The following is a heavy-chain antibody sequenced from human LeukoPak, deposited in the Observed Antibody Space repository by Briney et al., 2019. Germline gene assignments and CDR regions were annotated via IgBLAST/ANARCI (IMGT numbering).Heavy chain of an antibody. CDR3: AKVHYSDSSGPLDY. V-gene: IGHV3-30*18. CDR2: ISYDGSNK. CDR1: GFTFSSYG. D-gene: IGHD3-22*01. Sequence: PGRSLTLSCAASGFTFSSYGMHWVRQAPGKGLEWVAVISYDGSNKYYADSVKGRFTISRDNSKNTLYLQMNGLRAEDTAVYYCAKVHYSDSSGPLDYWGQGTLVTVSS. J-gene: IGHJ4*02.